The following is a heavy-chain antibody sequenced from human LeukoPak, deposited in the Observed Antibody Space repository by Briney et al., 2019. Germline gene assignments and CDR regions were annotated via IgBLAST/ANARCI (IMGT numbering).Heavy chain of an antibody. J-gene: IGHJ5*02. Sequence: GASVKVSCKVSGYTLTGLSMHWVRQAPGKGLEWMGGFDPEDGETIYAQKFQGRVTMTEDTSTDTAYMELSSLRSEDTAVYYCATGLYGVYWVGRWFDPWGQGTLITVSS. CDR3: ATGLYGVYWVGRWFDP. D-gene: IGHD3-10*01. CDR1: GYTLTGLS. CDR2: FDPEDGET. V-gene: IGHV1-24*01.